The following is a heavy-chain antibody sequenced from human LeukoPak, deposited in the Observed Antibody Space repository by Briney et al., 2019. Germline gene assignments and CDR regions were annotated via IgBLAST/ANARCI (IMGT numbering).Heavy chain of an antibody. Sequence: SETLSLTCTVSGGSISSYYWSWIRQPPGKGLEWIGYIYYSGSTNYNPSLKSRVTISVDTSKNQFSLKLSFVTAADTAVYYCARDRHYYGMDVWGQGTTVTVSS. CDR2: IYYSGST. CDR3: ARDRHYYGMDV. J-gene: IGHJ6*02. V-gene: IGHV4-59*01. CDR1: GGSISSYY.